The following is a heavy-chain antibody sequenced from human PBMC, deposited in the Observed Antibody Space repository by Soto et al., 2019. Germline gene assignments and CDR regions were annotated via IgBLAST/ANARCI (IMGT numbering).Heavy chain of an antibody. J-gene: IGHJ6*02. D-gene: IGHD3-3*01. CDR1: GGTFSSYA. CDR2: IIPIFGTA. CDR3: ARDFSSGHYGMDV. V-gene: IGHV1-69*13. Sequence: GASVKVSCKASGGTFSSYAISWVRQAPGQGLEWMGGIIPIFGTANYAQKFQGRVTITADESTSTAYMELSSLRSEDTAVYYCARDFSSGHYGMDVWGQGTKVTVSS.